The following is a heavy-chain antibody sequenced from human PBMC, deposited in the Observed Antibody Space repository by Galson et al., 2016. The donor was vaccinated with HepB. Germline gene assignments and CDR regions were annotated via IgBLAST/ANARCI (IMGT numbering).Heavy chain of an antibody. Sequence: SLRLSCAAPGFTFDGYAMHWVRQSPGTGLEWVSGIDRNSGKIDYADSVKGRFIISRDNAKNSLYLQMNSLRPEDTALYYCGKDLRPGGMDVWGQGTTVTVSS. CDR3: GKDLRPGGMDV. CDR1: GFTFDGYA. CDR2: IDRNSGKI. J-gene: IGHJ6*02. D-gene: IGHD6-6*01. V-gene: IGHV3-9*01.